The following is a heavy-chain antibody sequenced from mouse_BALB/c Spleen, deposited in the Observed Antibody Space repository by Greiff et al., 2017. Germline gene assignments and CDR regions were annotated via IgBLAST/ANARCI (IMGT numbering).Heavy chain of an antibody. CDR1: GFTFSDYY. J-gene: IGHJ4*01. D-gene: IGHD1-1*02. Sequence: EVKLMESGGGLVKPGGSLKLSCAASGFTFSDYYMYWVRQTPEKRLEWVATISDGGSYTYYPDSVKGRFTISRDNAKNNLYLQMSSLKSEDTAMYYCARYGLYAMDYWGQGTSVTVSS. CDR3: ARYGLYAMDY. CDR2: ISDGGSYT. V-gene: IGHV5-4*02.